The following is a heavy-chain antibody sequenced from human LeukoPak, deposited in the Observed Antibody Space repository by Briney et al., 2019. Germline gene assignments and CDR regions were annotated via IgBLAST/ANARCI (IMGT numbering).Heavy chain of an antibody. Sequence: KASETLSLTCTVSGGSISSYYWSWIRQPAGKGLEWIGRIYTSGSTNYNPSLKSRVTMSVDTSKNQFSLKLSSVTAADTAVYYCAREYYDFPYYYGMDVWGQGTTVTVSS. V-gene: IGHV4-4*07. D-gene: IGHD3-3*01. CDR3: AREYYDFPYYYGMDV. CDR2: IYTSGST. CDR1: GGSISSYY. J-gene: IGHJ6*02.